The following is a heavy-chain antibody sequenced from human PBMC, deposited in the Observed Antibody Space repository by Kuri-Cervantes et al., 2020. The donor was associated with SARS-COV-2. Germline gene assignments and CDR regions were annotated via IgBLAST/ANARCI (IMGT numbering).Heavy chain of an antibody. CDR3: VRDGDHWNFDY. D-gene: IGHD1-1*01. J-gene: IGHJ4*02. CDR1: GFTFSGHW. Sequence: GESLKISCAASGFTFSGHWIHWVRQAPGKGLVWVSRSDSDGGSTSYADSVKGRFTISRDNAKSTLFLQMNSLRAEDTAVYYCVRDGDHWNFDYWGQGTLVTVSS. V-gene: IGHV3-74*01. CDR2: SDSDGGST.